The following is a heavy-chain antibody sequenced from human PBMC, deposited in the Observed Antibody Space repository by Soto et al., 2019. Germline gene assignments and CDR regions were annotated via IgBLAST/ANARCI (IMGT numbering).Heavy chain of an antibody. V-gene: IGHV4-61*01. CDR3: ARARGYSYGLWWFDP. CDR2: IYYSGST. Sequence: PSETLSLTCTVSGGSVSSGSYYWSWIRQPPGKGLEWIGYIYYSGSTNYNPSLKSRVTISVDTSKNQFSLKLSSVTAADTAVYYCARARGYSYGLWWFDPWGQGTLVTVSS. CDR1: GGSVSSGSYY. J-gene: IGHJ5*02. D-gene: IGHD5-18*01.